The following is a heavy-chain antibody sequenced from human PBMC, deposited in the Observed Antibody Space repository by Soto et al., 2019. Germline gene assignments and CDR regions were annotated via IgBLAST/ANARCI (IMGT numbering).Heavy chain of an antibody. CDR2: INAGNGNT. D-gene: IGHD5-12*01. Sequence: ASVKVSCKASGYTFTNYAMHWVRQAPGQRLEWMGWINAGNGNTNYAQNFQGRVTMTTDTSTSTAYMELRSLRSDDTAVYYCAREGVAPYYYYGMDVWGQGTPVTVSS. CDR3: AREGVAPYYYYGMDV. J-gene: IGHJ6*02. CDR1: GYTFTNYA. V-gene: IGHV1-3*01.